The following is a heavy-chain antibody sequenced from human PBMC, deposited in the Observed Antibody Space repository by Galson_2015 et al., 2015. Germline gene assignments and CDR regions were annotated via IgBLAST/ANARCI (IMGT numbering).Heavy chain of an antibody. J-gene: IGHJ4*02. Sequence: SLRLSCAASGFTFSSCGMHWVRQAPGKGLEWVAVISYDGSNKYYADSVKGRFTISRDNSKNTLYLQMNSLRAEDTAVYYCAKWGDYSGSPLDYWGQGTLVTVSS. CDR1: GFTFSSCG. D-gene: IGHD1-26*01. V-gene: IGHV3-30*18. CDR2: ISYDGSNK. CDR3: AKWGDYSGSPLDY.